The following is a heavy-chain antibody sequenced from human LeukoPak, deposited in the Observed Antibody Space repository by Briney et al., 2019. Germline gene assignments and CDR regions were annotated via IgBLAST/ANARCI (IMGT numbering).Heavy chain of an antibody. J-gene: IGHJ4*02. CDR2: SGSGGSP. CDR3: AKGGSGWYPGFDY. V-gene: IGHV3-23*01. D-gene: IGHD6-19*01. Sequence: GGSLRLSCAASGFTFSNYAMSWVRQAPGKGLEWVSTSGSGGSPFYADSVKGRFTISRDNSKSTLYMQMNSLRAEDTAIYYCAKGGSGWYPGFDYWGQGTLVTVSS. CDR1: GFTFSNYA.